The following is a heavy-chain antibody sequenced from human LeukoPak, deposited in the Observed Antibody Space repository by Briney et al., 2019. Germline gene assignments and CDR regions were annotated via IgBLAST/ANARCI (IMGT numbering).Heavy chain of an antibody. CDR1: GYSISRGYY. D-gene: IGHD3-10*01. CDR3: ARAGWIITSGIDY. Sequence: SETLSLTCGVSGYSISRGYYWAWIRQPPGQGLEWIGTIYHTGSTYYTPSLGSRVTISVDTSKNEFSLNLNSVTAADTAVYCCARAGWIITSGIDYWGQGALVTVSS. V-gene: IGHV4-38-2*01. CDR2: IYHTGST. J-gene: IGHJ4*02.